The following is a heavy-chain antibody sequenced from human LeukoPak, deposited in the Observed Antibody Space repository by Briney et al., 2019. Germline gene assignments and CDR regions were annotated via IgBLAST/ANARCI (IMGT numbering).Heavy chain of an antibody. J-gene: IGHJ5*02. CDR3: ARDIVVVPAAIPRSWFDP. CDR2: IIPIFGTA. D-gene: IGHD2-2*01. Sequence: ASVKVSCKASGGTFSGYAISWVRQAPGQGLEWMGGIIPIFGTANYAQKFQGRVTITADESTSTAYMELSSLRSEDTAVYYCARDIVVVPAAIPRSWFDPWGQGTLVTVSS. V-gene: IGHV1-69*13. CDR1: GGTFSGYA.